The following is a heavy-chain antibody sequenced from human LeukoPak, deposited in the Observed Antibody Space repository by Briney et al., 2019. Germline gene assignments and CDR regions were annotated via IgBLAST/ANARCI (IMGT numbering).Heavy chain of an antibody. D-gene: IGHD3-22*01. Sequence: SETLSLTCTVSGGSISSYYWSWIRQPPGKGLEWIGYIYYSGTTNYNPSLKSRVTISVDTSKNQFSLKLSSVTAADTAVYYCARVRPSYYDSSGYDVNYFDYWGQGTLVTVSS. CDR2: IYYSGTT. J-gene: IGHJ4*02. CDR1: GGSISSYY. CDR3: ARVRPSYYDSSGYDVNYFDY. V-gene: IGHV4-59*12.